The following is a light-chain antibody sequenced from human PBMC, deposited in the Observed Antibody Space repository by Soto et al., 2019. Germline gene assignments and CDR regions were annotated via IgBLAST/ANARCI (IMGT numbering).Light chain of an antibody. CDR1: QSVSSN. CDR2: GAS. CDR3: QQYNNWPYT. J-gene: IGKJ2*01. V-gene: IGKV3-15*01. Sequence: EIVMTQSPATLSVSPGERATLSCRASQSVSSNLAWYQQKPGQAPRLLIYGASTRATGIPARFSGSGSGTEFTLTISSLQSEDFAVYYCQQYNNWPYTFGLGAKLEIK.